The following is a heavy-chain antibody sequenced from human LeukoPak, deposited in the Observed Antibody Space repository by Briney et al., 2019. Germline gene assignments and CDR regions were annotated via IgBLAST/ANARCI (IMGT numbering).Heavy chain of an antibody. CDR1: GFSFSGYE. D-gene: IGHD3-10*01. Sequence: LRLSCAASGFSFSGYEMNWVRQAPGKGLEWIGEINDSGRINYNPSLKSRVTISLDTSKNQFSLKLRSVTAADTAVYYCARGLREFGYYYYHMDVWDIGTTVTVSS. V-gene: IGHV4-34*01. CDR3: ARGLREFGYYYYHMDV. J-gene: IGHJ6*03. CDR2: INDSGRI.